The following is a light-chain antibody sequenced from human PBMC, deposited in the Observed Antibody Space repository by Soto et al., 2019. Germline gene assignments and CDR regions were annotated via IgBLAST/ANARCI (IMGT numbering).Light chain of an antibody. CDR2: DVT. CDR1: SSDVGSYNY. CDR3: SSYTSSSALVI. Sequence: QSALTQPASVSGSPGQSITISCTGTSSDVGSYNYVSWYQQHPGKDPKLMIYDVTDRPSGVSNRFSGSKSGNTASLTISGLQAEDEADYYCSSYTSSSALVIFGGGTKFTVL. J-gene: IGLJ2*01. V-gene: IGLV2-14*01.